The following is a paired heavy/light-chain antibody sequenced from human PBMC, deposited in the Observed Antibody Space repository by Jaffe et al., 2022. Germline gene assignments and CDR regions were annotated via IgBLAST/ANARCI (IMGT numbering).Light chain of an antibody. CDR3: MTWHNNAWV. CDR1: SGVNVGANR. CDR2: YKSDSDK. Sequence: QAVLTQPASLSASPGASASLTCTLRSGVNVGANRVYWYQQKPGSRPQYLLRYKSDSDKQQGSGVPSRFSGSNDASANAAILVISGLQSEDEADYYCMTWHNNAWVFGGGTKLTVL. J-gene: IGLJ2*01. V-gene: IGLV5-45*01.
Heavy chain of an antibody. CDR2: MNDRGNII. D-gene: IGHD2-2*03. CDR1: GFTFSDYE. V-gene: IGHV3-48*03. CDR3: VAGHCNTEACYGGWS. J-gene: IGHJ5*02. Sequence: EVQLVESGGGLVQPGGSLRLSCAASGFTFSDYEVNWVRRAPGKGLEWISYMNDRGNIIFYADSVKGRFTISRDNVKNSLYLQMNSLRVEDTAVYYCVAGHCNTEACYGGWSWGQGTPVTVSS.